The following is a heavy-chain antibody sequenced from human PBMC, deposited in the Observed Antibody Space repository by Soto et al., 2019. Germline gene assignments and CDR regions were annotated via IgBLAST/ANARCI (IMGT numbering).Heavy chain of an antibody. Sequence: EVQLLESGGGLVQPGGSLRLSCAASGFTFSSYAMSWVRQAPGKGLERVSEIVDSGGSTYYAGSVKGRFTISRDNSKNTLYLQMNSLRAEDTAVYYCAKGGGRSYAPSDYWGQGTLVTVSS. D-gene: IGHD3-10*01. J-gene: IGHJ4*02. CDR2: IVDSGGST. CDR3: AKGGGRSYAPSDY. CDR1: GFTFSSYA. V-gene: IGHV3-23*01.